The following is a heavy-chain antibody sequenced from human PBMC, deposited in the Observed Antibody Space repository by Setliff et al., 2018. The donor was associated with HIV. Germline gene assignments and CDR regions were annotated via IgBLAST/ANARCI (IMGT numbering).Heavy chain of an antibody. CDR2: IYSGGNT. Sequence: SETLSLTCTVSGGSINNKYWSWIRQPAGKGLEWIGRIYSGGNTNYNPSLKSRVVMSVDTSKNQFSLKLTSVTAADTATYYCARGLSFYDPGGFDYWGQGTLVTVSS. V-gene: IGHV4-4*07. CDR1: GGSINNKY. D-gene: IGHD3-22*01. J-gene: IGHJ4*02. CDR3: ARGLSFYDPGGFDY.